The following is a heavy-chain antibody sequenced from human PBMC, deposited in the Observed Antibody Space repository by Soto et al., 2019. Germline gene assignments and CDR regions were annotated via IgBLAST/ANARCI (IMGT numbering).Heavy chain of an antibody. J-gene: IGHJ6*02. V-gene: IGHV6-1*01. CDR1: GDSVSSNSAA. CDR3: AREVEPNYGMDV. D-gene: IGHD1-1*01. Sequence: SQTLSLTCVISGDSVSSNSAAWNWIRQSPSRGLEWLGRTYYRSKWYNDYAVSLKSRITINPDTSKNRFSLQLNSVTPEDTAVYYCAREVEPNYGMDVWGQGTTLTVSS. CDR2: TYYRSKWYN.